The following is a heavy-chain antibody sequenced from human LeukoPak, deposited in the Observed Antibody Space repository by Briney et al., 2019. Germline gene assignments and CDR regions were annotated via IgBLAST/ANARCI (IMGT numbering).Heavy chain of an antibody. CDR2: INHSGST. Sequence: SETLPLTCAVYGGSFSGYYWSWIRQPPGKGLEWIGEINHSGSTNYNPSLKSRVIISVDTSKNQFSLKLSSVTAADTAVYYCARVITMVRGVIITDGMDVWGQGTTVTVSS. V-gene: IGHV4-34*01. D-gene: IGHD3-10*01. CDR3: ARVITMVRGVIITDGMDV. J-gene: IGHJ6*02. CDR1: GGSFSGYY.